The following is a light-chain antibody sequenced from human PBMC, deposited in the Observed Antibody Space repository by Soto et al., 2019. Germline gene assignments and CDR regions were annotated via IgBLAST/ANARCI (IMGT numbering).Light chain of an antibody. CDR2: DAV. Sequence: IVLTQSPVTLSMSPGEGATLSCRASQSVTGNNLAWYQQRAGQAPRLLIYDAVRRATDIPDRFSDSESGTDFTLTISRLEPEDLAVYYCQQYGYSPITFAQGTRLEI. V-gene: IGKV3-20*01. CDR1: QSVTGNN. J-gene: IGKJ5*01. CDR3: QQYGYSPIT.